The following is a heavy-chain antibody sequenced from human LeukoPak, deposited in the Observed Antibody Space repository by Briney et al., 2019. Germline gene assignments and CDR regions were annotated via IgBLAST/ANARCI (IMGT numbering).Heavy chain of an antibody. J-gene: IGHJ4*02. D-gene: IGHD3-22*01. CDR2: ISSSSSYI. V-gene: IGHV3-21*01. Sequence: GGSLRLSCAASGFTFSSYSMNWVRQAPGKGLEWVSSISSSSSYIYYADSVKGRFTISRDNAKNSLYLQMNSLRAEDTAVYYCARDLTMIVVVHYFDYWGQGTLVTVSS. CDR1: GFTFSSYS. CDR3: ARDLTMIVVVHYFDY.